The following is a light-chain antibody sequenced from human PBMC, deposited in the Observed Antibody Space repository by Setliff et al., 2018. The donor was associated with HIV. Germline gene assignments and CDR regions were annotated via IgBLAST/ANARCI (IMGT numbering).Light chain of an antibody. V-gene: IGLV3-21*04. J-gene: IGLJ2*01. Sequence: SSELTQPPSVSVAPGKTARITCGGNNIGSKSVHWYQQKPGQAPVLVIYYDSDRPSGLPERFSGSNSGNTATLTISRVEAGDEADYYCRVWDSRSDHVVFGGGTKVTVL. CDR1: NIGSKS. CDR3: RVWDSRSDHVV. CDR2: YDS.